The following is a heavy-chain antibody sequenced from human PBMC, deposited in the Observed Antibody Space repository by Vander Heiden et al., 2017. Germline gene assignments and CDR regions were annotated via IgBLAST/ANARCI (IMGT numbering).Heavy chain of an antibody. Sequence: EVQLVESGGGLVKPGGSLRLSCAASGFTFSSYSMNWVRQAPGKGLEWVSSISSSSSYIYYADSVKGRVTISRDNAKNSLYLQMNSLRAEDTAVYYCARDDPDRSGTTSPPPTYWGQGTLVTVSS. CDR3: ARDDPDRSGTTSPPPTY. CDR1: GFTFSSYS. V-gene: IGHV3-21*01. J-gene: IGHJ4*02. CDR2: ISSSSSYI. D-gene: IGHD4-17*01.